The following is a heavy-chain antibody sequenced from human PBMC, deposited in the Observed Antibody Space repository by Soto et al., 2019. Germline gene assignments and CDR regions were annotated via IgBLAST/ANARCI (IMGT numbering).Heavy chain of an antibody. CDR2: ISAYNGNT. D-gene: IGHD1-26*01. Sequence: GGSVKGSFQASGYTFSNSGICLGRQAPGQGLEWMGWISAYNGNTNYAQKVQGRVTMSTDTSTSTAYMELRSLTSDDTAVYYCSRARKLGATRYWGQGTLVTVSS. CDR3: SRARKLGATRY. CDR1: GYTFSNSG. J-gene: IGHJ4*02. V-gene: IGHV1-18*01.